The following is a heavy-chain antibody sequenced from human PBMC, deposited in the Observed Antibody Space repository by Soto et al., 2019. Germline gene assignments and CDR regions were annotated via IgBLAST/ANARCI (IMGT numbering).Heavy chain of an antibody. CDR3: ARERHGSGPYYFDY. CDR1: GGSISSGGYY. V-gene: IGHV4-31*03. D-gene: IGHD3-10*01. Sequence: QVQLQESGPGLVKPSQTLSLTCTVSGGSISSGGYYWSWIRQHPGKGLEWIGYIYYSGSTYYNPALQTRVTISLDTSKNQFSLKLSSVTAADTAVYYCARERHGSGPYYFDYWGQGTLVTVSS. J-gene: IGHJ4*02. CDR2: IYYSGST.